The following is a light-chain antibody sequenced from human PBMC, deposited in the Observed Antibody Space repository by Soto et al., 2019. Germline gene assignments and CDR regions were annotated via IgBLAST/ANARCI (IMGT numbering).Light chain of an antibody. J-gene: IGKJ4*01. CDR1: QSVSSSY. CDR2: NAL. CDR3: QQYGSSPGT. V-gene: IGKV3-20*01. Sequence: EIVLTQSPGTLSLSPGERATLSCRASQSVSSSYLAWYQQKPGQAPRLLIYNALNRATGIPDRFSGSGSGTDFTLTISRLEPEDFAVYYCQQYGSSPGTFGGGTKVEIK.